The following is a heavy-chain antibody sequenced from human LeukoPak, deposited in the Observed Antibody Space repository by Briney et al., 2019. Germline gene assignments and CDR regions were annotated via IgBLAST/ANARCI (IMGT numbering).Heavy chain of an antibody. CDR1: GYTFTGYY. Sequence: VASVKVSCKASGYTFTGYYMHWVRRAPGQGLEWMGGIIPIFGTANYAQKFQGRVTITADESTSTAYMELSSLRSEDTAVYYCARMWQQLVRGVGGSDYWGQGTLVTVSS. CDR3: ARMWQQLVRGVGGSDY. J-gene: IGHJ4*02. CDR2: IIPIFGTA. D-gene: IGHD6-13*01. V-gene: IGHV1-69*13.